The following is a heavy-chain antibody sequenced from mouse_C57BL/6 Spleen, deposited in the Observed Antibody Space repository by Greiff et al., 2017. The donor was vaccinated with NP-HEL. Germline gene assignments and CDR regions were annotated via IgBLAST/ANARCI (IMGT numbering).Heavy chain of an antibody. CDR2: ISYDGSN. CDR3: ARSPQLTLYAMDY. V-gene: IGHV3-6*01. D-gene: IGHD3-3*01. CDR1: GYSITSGYY. Sequence: DVKLQESGPGLVKPSQSLSLTCSVTGYSITSGYYWNWIRQFPGNKLEWMGYISYDGSNNYNPSLKNRISITRDTSKNQFFLKLNSVTTEDTATYYCARSPQLTLYAMDYWGQGTSVTVSS. J-gene: IGHJ4*01.